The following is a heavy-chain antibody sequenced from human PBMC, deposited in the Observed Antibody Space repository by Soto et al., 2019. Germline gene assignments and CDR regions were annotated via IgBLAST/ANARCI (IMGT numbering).Heavy chain of an antibody. Sequence: QVQLVQSGAEVKQPGSSVKVSCKASGGTFSSYAISWVRQAPGQGLEWMGGIIPMFGTADHTKKFKGRVTITAGESTTTAYMELSSLRSEDTAIYYGARGYSYGNNFYYYYGMEVWGQGTTVTVSS. CDR1: GGTFSSYA. CDR3: ARGYSYGNNFYYYYGMEV. D-gene: IGHD5-18*01. V-gene: IGHV1-69*01. J-gene: IGHJ6*02. CDR2: IIPMFGTA.